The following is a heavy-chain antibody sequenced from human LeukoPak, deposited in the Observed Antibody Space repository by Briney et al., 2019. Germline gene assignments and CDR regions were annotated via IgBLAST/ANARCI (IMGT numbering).Heavy chain of an antibody. CDR2: ISNSGRNT. V-gene: IGHV3-23*01. CDR1: GFTFSSYT. D-gene: IGHD2-21*02. Sequence: GGSLRLSCAASGFTFSSYTMSWVRQAPGKGLEWVSTISNSGRNTFYTDSVKGRFTISRDNSKNTLYLQMNSLRAGDTAVYSCARARGYCDADCSRYAFDYWGQGTLVTVSS. CDR3: ARARGYCDADCSRYAFDY. J-gene: IGHJ4*02.